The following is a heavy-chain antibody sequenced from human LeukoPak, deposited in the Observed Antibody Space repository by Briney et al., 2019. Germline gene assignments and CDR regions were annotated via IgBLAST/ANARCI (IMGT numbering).Heavy chain of an antibody. Sequence: SGGSLRLSCAASGFTFDDYTMHWVRQAPGKGLEWVSLISWDGGSTYYADSVKGRFTISGDNSKNSLYLQMNSLRTEDTALYYCAKGRQQLIDYWGQGTLVTVSS. V-gene: IGHV3-43*01. J-gene: IGHJ4*02. CDR2: ISWDGGST. D-gene: IGHD6-13*01. CDR3: AKGRQQLIDY. CDR1: GFTFDDYT.